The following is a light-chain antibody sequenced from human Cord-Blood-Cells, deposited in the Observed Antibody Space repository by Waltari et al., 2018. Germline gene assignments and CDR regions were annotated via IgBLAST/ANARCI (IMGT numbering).Light chain of an antibody. CDR2: GAS. CDR1: QSVSSN. V-gene: IGKV3-15*01. CDR3: QQYNNWT. J-gene: IGKJ1*01. Sequence: EIVMTQSPATLSVSPGERATISCRASQSVSSNLAWYQQKPGQAPRLLIYGASTRATGIPARFSGSGSGTEFTLTISSLQSEDFAVYYCQQYNNWTFGQGTKVEIK.